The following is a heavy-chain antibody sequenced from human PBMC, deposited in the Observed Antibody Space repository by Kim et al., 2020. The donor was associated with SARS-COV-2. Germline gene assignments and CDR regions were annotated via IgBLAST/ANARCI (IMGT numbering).Heavy chain of an antibody. D-gene: IGHD4-4*01. V-gene: IGHV4-59*13. CDR3: CGHSRENGYGMDV. CDR1: GGSIGSYY. CDR2: IYYSGST. Sequence: SETLSLTCTVSGGSIGSYYWSWIRQPPGKGLEWIGYIYYSGSTNYNPYFMRRGLITVNTSKNQFSLKLSSVIAADTAVYYCCGHSRENGYGMDVWGQGPT. J-gene: IGHJ6*02.